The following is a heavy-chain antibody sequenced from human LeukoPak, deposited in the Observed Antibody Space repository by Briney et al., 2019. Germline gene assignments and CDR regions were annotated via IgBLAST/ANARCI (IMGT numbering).Heavy chain of an antibody. CDR1: GYTFTSYY. Sequence: ASVKVSCKASGYTFTSYYMHWVRQAPGQGLEWMGIINPSGGSTSYAQKFQGRVPMTRDMPTSTDYMELSSLRSEDTAVYYCARDNSVEDTAWWFDPWGQGTLVTVSS. CDR2: INPSGGST. V-gene: IGHV1-46*01. CDR3: ARDNSVEDTAWWFDP. D-gene: IGHD4-23*01. J-gene: IGHJ5*02.